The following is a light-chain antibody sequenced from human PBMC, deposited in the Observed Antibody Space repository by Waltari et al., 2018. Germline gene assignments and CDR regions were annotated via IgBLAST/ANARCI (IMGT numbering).Light chain of an antibody. CDR2: DAS. Sequence: DIQMTQSPSSLSASVGDPVTITCQASQDIGNYLNWHQQKPGKAPQLLIYDASNLETGVPSRFSGSGSGTDFTFTITGLQPEDVATYYCQQYNDLPPDTFGQGTRLEIK. V-gene: IGKV1-33*01. CDR1: QDIGNY. CDR3: QQYNDLPPDT. J-gene: IGKJ2*01.